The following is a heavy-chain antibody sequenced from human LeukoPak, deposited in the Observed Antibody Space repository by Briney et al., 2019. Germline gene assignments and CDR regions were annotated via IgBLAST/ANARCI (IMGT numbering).Heavy chain of an antibody. CDR2: ISSSSSYI. J-gene: IGHJ6*02. Sequence: GGSLRLSCAAPGFTFSSYSMNWVRQAPGKGLEWVSSISSSSSYIYYADSVKGRFTISRDNAKNSLYLQMNSLRAEDTAVYYCARVYGSGSTSYYYYGMDVWGQGTTVTVSS. CDR3: ARVYGSGSTSYYYYGMDV. CDR1: GFTFSSYS. V-gene: IGHV3-21*01. D-gene: IGHD3-10*01.